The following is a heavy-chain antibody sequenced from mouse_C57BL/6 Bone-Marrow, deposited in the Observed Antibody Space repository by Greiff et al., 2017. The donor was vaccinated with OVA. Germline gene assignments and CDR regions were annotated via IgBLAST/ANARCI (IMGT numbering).Heavy chain of an antibody. V-gene: IGHV10-3*01. CDR1: GFTFNTYA. CDR2: IRSKSSNYAT. J-gene: IGHJ3*01. CDR3: VNGRDYGSPAWFAY. Sequence: EVKLMESGGGLVQPKGSLKLSCAASGFTFNTYAMHWVRQAPGKGLEWVARIRSKSSNYATYYADSVKDRFTISRDDSQSMLYLQMNNLKTEDTAMYYGVNGRDYGSPAWFAYWGQGTLVTVSA. D-gene: IGHD1-1*01.